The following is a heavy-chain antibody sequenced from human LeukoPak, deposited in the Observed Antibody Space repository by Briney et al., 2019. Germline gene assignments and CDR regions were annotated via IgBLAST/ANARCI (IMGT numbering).Heavy chain of an antibody. V-gene: IGHV1-69*01. CDR2: IIPIFGTA. J-gene: IGHJ5*02. Sequence: ASVKVSCKASGGTFSSYAISWVRQAPGQGLEWMGGIIPIFGTANYAQKFQGRVTITADESTSTAYMELSSLRPEDTAVYYCARDRSYCSGGSCYPQYNWFDPWGQGTLVTVSS. CDR1: GGTFSSYA. CDR3: ARDRSYCSGGSCYPQYNWFDP. D-gene: IGHD2-15*01.